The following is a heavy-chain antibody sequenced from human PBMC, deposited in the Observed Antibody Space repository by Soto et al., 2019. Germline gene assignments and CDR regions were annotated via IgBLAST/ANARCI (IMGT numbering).Heavy chain of an antibody. V-gene: IGHV1-2*04. Sequence: ASVKGSCKASGYTFTGYYMHWGRQAPGQGXEWMGWIXPNXXGXXXXXKXXGWVTMTRDTSISTAYMELSRLRSDDTAVYYCARGGNNNYYYYGMDVWGQGTTVTVSS. CDR3: ARGGNNNYYYYGMDV. CDR1: GYTFTGYY. D-gene: IGHD2-15*01. J-gene: IGHJ6*02. CDR2: IXPNXXGX.